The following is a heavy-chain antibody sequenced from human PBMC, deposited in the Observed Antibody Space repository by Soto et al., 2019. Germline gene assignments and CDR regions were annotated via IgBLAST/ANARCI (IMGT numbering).Heavy chain of an antibody. V-gene: IGHV3-13*04. CDR2: IGTAGDT. D-gene: IGHD2-8*01. J-gene: IGHJ6*02. CDR1: GFPFSSYD. CDR3: ERVPPEYTKRGYYYYYGMDV. Sequence: GGSLRLSCAAAGFPFSSYDMHWVRQAPGKGLEWVSAIGTAGDTYYPGSVKGRFTISRENAKNSLYLQMNSLRDEDTAVYYCERVPPEYTKRGYYYYYGMDVWGQGTTVTVSS.